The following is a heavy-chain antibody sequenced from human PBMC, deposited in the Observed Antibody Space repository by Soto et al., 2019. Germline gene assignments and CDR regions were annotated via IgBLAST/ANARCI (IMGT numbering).Heavy chain of an antibody. CDR1: GGSVSSGSYY. D-gene: IGHD3-10*01. V-gene: IGHV4-61*01. CDR2: IYYSGST. Sequence: QVQLQESGPGLVKPSETLSLTCTVSGGSVSSGSYYWSWIRQPPGKGLEWIGYIYYSGSTNYNPSLKSRVIIAVDTSKNQFSLKLSSVTAADTAGYYCARDPSRYYGSGSYYTPNPHFDYWGQGTLVTVSS. CDR3: ARDPSRYYGSGSYYTPNPHFDY. J-gene: IGHJ4*02.